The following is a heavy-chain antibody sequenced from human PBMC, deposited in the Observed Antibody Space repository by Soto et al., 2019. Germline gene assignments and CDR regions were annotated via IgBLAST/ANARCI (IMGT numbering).Heavy chain of an antibody. CDR3: AKGVVIVAAAFDY. Sequence: EVQLLESGGALVQPGGSLRLSCAASGFSFSSYAMNWVRQAPGKGLEWVSSISASGGSTYYADSVKGRFTISRDISTHTLFLRMTSLRAEDTAIYYCAKGVVIVAAAFDYWGQGTPVTVSS. D-gene: IGHD2-15*01. CDR1: GFSFSSYA. J-gene: IGHJ4*02. CDR2: ISASGGST. V-gene: IGHV3-23*01.